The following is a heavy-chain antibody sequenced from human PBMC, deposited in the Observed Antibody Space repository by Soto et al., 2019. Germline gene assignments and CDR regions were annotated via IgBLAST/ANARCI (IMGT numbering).Heavy chain of an antibody. CDR1: GFTFSSYE. Sequence: GGSLRLSCAASGFTFSSYEMNWVRQAPGKGLEWVSYISSSGSTIYYADSVKGRFTISRDNAKNSLYLQMNSLRAEDTAVYYCARDHKGGYYYYGMDVWGQGTTVTISS. J-gene: IGHJ6*02. CDR3: ARDHKGGYYYYGMDV. V-gene: IGHV3-48*03. CDR2: ISSSGSTI.